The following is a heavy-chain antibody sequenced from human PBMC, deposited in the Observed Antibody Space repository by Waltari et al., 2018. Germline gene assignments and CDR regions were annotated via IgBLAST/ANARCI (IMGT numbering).Heavy chain of an antibody. Sequence: QVQLQQWGAGLLKPSETLSLTCAVYGGSFSGYYWSWIRQPPGKGLEWIGEINHSGRTNYNPSLKSRVTISVDTSKNQFSLKLSSVTAADTAVYYCARRRRYYYDSSGYYPSNYHYGMDVWGQGTTVTVSS. CDR2: INHSGRT. J-gene: IGHJ6*02. D-gene: IGHD3-22*01. CDR1: GGSFSGYY. CDR3: ARRRRYYYDSSGYYPSNYHYGMDV. V-gene: IGHV4-34*01.